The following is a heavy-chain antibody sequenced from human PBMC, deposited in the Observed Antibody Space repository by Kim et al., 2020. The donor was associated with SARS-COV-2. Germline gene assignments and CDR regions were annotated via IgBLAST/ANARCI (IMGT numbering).Heavy chain of an antibody. D-gene: IGHD3-9*01. V-gene: IGHV3-23*01. Sequence: GGSLRLSCAASGFTFSSYAMSWVRQAPGKGLEWVSAISGSGGSTYYADSVKGRFTISRDNSKNTLYLQMNSLRAEDTAVYYCAKDLDFFLTGYSNFDYWGQGTLVTVSS. CDR2: ISGSGGST. J-gene: IGHJ4*02. CDR1: GFTFSSYA. CDR3: AKDLDFFLTGYSNFDY.